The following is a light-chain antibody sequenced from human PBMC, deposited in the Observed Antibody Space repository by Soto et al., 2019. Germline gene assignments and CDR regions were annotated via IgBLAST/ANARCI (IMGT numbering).Light chain of an antibody. CDR2: EVN. V-gene: IGLV2-14*01. CDR3: SSYTSSSTRV. CDR1: SSDIGAYDY. J-gene: IGLJ3*02. Sequence: QSALTQPASLSGSPGQSITISCTGTSSDIGAYDYVSWFQQHPGKAPKLMISEVNNRPSGVSNRFSGSKSGNTAYLTISGLQVEDEADYYCSSYTSSSTRVFGGGTKLTVL.